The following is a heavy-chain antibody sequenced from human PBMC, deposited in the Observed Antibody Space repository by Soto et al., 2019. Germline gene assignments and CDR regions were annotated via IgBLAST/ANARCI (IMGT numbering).Heavy chain of an antibody. CDR3: ARLSISGYYYWFDT. J-gene: IGHJ5*02. V-gene: IGHV4-38-2*01. D-gene: IGHD3-22*01. CDR1: GYSISSGHY. CDR2: IYHTGTT. Sequence: SETLSLTCAVSGYSISSGHYWGCIRQPPGKGLEWIGSIYHTGTTYYNWSLKSRVTMTVDTSENQFSLKLSSVTAADTAVYYCARLSISGYYYWFDTWGQGTLVTVYS.